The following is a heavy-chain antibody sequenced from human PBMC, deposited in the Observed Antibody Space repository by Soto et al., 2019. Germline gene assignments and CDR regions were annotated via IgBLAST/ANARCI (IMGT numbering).Heavy chain of an antibody. V-gene: IGHV3-30-3*01. CDR1: GFTFSSYA. Sequence: QVQLVESGGGVVQPGRSLRLSCAASGFTFSSYAMHWVRQAPGKGLEWVAVISYDGSNKYYADSVKGRFTISRDNSKNTLYLQMNSLRAEDMAVYYCARVGVTARYYYGMDVWGQGTTVTVSS. CDR3: ARVGVTARYYYGMDV. CDR2: ISYDGSNK. D-gene: IGHD2-21*02. J-gene: IGHJ6*02.